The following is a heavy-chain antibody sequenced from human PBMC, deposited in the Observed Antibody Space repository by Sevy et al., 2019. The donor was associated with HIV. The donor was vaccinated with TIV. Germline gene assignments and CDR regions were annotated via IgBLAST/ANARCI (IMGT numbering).Heavy chain of an antibody. V-gene: IGHV1-18*01. CDR2: ISAYNGNT. J-gene: IGHJ4*02. CDR3: ARDYRGAAAGRDYFDY. Sequence: ASVKVSYKASGYTFTSYGISWVRQAPGQGLEWMGWISAYNGNTNYAQKLQGRVTMTTDTSTSTTYMELRSLRSDDTAVYYCARDYRGAAAGRDYFDYWGQGTLVTVSS. D-gene: IGHD6-13*01. CDR1: GYTFTSYG.